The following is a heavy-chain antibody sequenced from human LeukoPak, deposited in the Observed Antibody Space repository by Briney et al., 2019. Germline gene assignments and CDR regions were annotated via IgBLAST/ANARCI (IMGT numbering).Heavy chain of an antibody. D-gene: IGHD5-18*01. CDR3: ATGRDTAMVRLDY. CDR1: GFTFSSYG. CDR2: IRYDGTNK. V-gene: IGHV3-30*02. Sequence: GGSLRLSCAASGFTFSSYGMHWVCQAPGKGLEWVAFIRYDGTNKYYADSVKGRFTSSRDNSKNTMYLQMNSLRAEDTAVYFCATGRDTAMVRLDYWGQGTLVTVSS. J-gene: IGHJ4*02.